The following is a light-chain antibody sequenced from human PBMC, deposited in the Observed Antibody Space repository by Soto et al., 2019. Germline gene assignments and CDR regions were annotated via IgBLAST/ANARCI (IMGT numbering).Light chain of an antibody. V-gene: IGLV2-14*01. CDR3: SSYTRSSTYV. CDR2: DVS. J-gene: IGLJ1*01. Sequence: QSALTQPASGSGAPGQGITISCTGNSSDVGGYNYVSWYRQHPGRAPKLMIYDVSNRPSGVSNRFSGSKSGNTASLTISGLQAGDEADYYCSSYTRSSTYVFGTGTKVTVL. CDR1: SSDVGGYNY.